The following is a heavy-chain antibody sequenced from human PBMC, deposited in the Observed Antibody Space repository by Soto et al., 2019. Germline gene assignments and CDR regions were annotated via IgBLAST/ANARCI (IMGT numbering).Heavy chain of an antibody. J-gene: IGHJ6*02. D-gene: IGHD3-10*01. CDR1: GGSFSGYY. CDR3: ARAAFYYGSGSLYYYYYGMDV. V-gene: IGHV4-34*01. Sequence: LSLTCAVYGGSFSGYYWSWIRQPPGKGLEWIGEINHSGSTNYNPSLKSRVTISVDTSKNQFSLKLSSVTAADTAVYYCARAAFYYGSGSLYYYYYGMDVWGQGTTVTVSS. CDR2: INHSGST.